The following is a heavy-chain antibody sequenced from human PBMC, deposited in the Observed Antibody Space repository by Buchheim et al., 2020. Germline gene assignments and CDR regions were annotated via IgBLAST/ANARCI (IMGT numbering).Heavy chain of an antibody. CDR1: GFTFSSYS. D-gene: IGHD3-9*01. CDR3: ARDNLDPKRYYYGMDV. J-gene: IGHJ6*02. V-gene: IGHV3-48*01. CDR2: ISSSSSTI. Sequence: EVQLVASGGGLVQPGGSLRLSCAASGFTFSSYSMNWVRQAPGKGLEWVSYISSSSSTIYYADSVKGRFTISRDNAKNSLYLQMNSLRAEDTAVYYCARDNLDPKRYYYGMDVWGQGTT.